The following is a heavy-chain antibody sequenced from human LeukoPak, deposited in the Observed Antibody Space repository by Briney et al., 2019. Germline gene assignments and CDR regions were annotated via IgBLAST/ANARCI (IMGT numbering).Heavy chain of an antibody. CDR3: ARGGGIVVVTAIHLNWFDP. V-gene: IGHV4-61*02. CDR2: IYTSGST. D-gene: IGHD2-21*02. Sequence: SETLSLTCTVSGGSISSGSYYWSWIRQPAGKGLEWIGRIYTSGSTNYNPSLKSRVTISVDTSKNQFSLKLSSVTAADTAVYYCARGGGIVVVTAIHLNWFDPWGQGTLVTVSS. CDR1: GGSISSGSYY. J-gene: IGHJ5*02.